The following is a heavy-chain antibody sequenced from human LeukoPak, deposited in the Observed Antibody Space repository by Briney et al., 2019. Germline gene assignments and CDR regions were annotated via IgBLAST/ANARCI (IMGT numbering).Heavy chain of an antibody. D-gene: IGHD4-17*01. V-gene: IGHV3-30*18. Sequence: GRSLRLSCAGSGFTFSGYGMHWVRQAPGKGREWVAAISYDGSNKYYGDSVKGRFTISRDNFKNTLYLQMNSLRAEDTAVNYCAKTYYGLSDAVDMWGQGTMVTVSS. J-gene: IGHJ3*02. CDR2: ISYDGSNK. CDR1: GFTFSGYG. CDR3: AKTYYGLSDAVDM.